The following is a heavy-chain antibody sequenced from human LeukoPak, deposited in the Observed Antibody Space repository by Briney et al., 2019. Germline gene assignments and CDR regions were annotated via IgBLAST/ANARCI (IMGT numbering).Heavy chain of an antibody. J-gene: IGHJ4*02. CDR2: ISDDGSIT. CDR3: ARVGGTVVDSRGNFDY. D-gene: IGHD4-23*01. Sequence: GGSLRLSCAASGFTFSRDWMHWVRQAPGKGLVWVSRISDDGSITTYADSVQGRFTISRDNAKSTLFLQMNSLRVEDTAVYYCARVGGTVVDSRGNFDYWGQGTLVTVSS. V-gene: IGHV3-74*03. CDR1: GFTFSRDW.